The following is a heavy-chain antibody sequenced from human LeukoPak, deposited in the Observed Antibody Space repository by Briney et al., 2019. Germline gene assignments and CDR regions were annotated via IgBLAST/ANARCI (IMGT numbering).Heavy chain of an antibody. CDR1: GGSLSSGDYY. Sequence: SETLSLTCTVSGGSLSSGDYYWSWIRQPPGKGLGWIGYIYYSGSTYYNPSLKSRVTISVDTSKNQFSLKLSSVTAADTAVYYCARSAGGQQLVHWFDPWGQGTLVTVSS. J-gene: IGHJ5*02. V-gene: IGHV4-30-4*01. CDR3: ARSAGGQQLVHWFDP. D-gene: IGHD6-13*01. CDR2: IYYSGST.